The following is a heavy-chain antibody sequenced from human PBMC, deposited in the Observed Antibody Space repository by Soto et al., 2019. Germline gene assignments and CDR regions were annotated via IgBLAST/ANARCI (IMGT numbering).Heavy chain of an antibody. CDR1: GYTFASFG. V-gene: IGHV1-18*01. Sequence: QVQLLQSGAEVKKPGASVKVSCRASGYTFASFGISWVRRPPGQGLEWLGWITPDNGDTNYSQKVQGRLTMTTDTSTSTAYLEVRSLRSDDTAVYHCARLAPCSGGDTCYSHPLDYWGQGTLVTVSS. CDR2: ITPDNGDT. D-gene: IGHD2-15*01. J-gene: IGHJ4*02. CDR3: ARLAPCSGGDTCYSHPLDY.